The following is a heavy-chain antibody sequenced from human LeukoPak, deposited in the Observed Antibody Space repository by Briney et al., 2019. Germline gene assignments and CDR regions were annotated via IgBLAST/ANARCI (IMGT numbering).Heavy chain of an antibody. D-gene: IGHD3-10*01. CDR1: GGSISSGGYY. CDR2: IYYSGSS. CDR3: ARVGGSNYYYYGMDV. Sequence: SQTLSLTCTVSGGSISSGGYYWSWIRQHPGKGLEWIGYIYYSGSSYYNPSLKSRVTISVDTSKNQFSLKLSSVTAADTAVYYCARVGGSNYYYYGMDVWGQGTTVTVSS. V-gene: IGHV4-31*03. J-gene: IGHJ6*02.